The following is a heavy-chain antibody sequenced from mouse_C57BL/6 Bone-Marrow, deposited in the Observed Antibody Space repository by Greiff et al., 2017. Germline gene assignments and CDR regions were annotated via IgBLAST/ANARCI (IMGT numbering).Heavy chain of an antibody. D-gene: IGHD2-10*02. V-gene: IGHV1-74*01. J-gene: IGHJ2*01. Sequence: QVQLQQPGAELVKPGASVKLSCTASGYTFTDYCMHWVKQRTEQGLEWIGRIHPADGDTNYTQKFKGKATITVDTSSSTAYLQLSSLTSEDAAVYYCARVDVVWVDYWGQGTTLTVSS. CDR3: ARVDVVWVDY. CDR1: GYTFTDYC. CDR2: IHPADGDT.